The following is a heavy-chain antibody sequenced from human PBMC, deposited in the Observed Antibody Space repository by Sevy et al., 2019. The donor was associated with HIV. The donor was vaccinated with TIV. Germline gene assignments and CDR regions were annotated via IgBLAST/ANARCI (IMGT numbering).Heavy chain of an antibody. J-gene: IGHJ4*02. D-gene: IGHD3-22*01. CDR2: IFYSGST. CDR1: GGSISSGDYY. Sequence: SETLSLTCTVSGGSISSGDYYWSWIRQPPGKGLEWIGYIFYSGSTYFNPSLKSRVTISLDTSKSQFSLRLSSVTAADTAVFYCARQRGSSGYFYFDSWGQGTLVTVSS. CDR3: ARQRGSSGYFYFDS. V-gene: IGHV4-30-4*01.